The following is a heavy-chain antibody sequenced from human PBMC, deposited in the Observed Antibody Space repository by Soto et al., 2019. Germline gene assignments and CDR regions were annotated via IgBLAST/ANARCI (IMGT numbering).Heavy chain of an antibody. Sequence: LSLTCTVSGGSISSYYWSWIRQPPGKGLEWIGYIHYNGNTKYSPSLKSRVTMSVDTSKNHFSLRLISVTAADTAIYFCAREGNLGRWLQPLDFWGQGTLVTVSS. CDR3: AREGNLGRWLQPLDF. J-gene: IGHJ4*02. CDR1: GGSISSYY. V-gene: IGHV4-59*01. CDR2: IHYNGNT. D-gene: IGHD5-12*01.